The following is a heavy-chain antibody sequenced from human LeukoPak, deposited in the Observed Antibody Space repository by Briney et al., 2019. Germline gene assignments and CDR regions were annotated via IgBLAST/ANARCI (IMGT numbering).Heavy chain of an antibody. Sequence: GGSLRLSCAASGFTFRSYALHWVRQAPGKGLEWVAVISFDGNTQYYAGSVKGRFTISRDSSKSTLFLQMNSLRTEDTAVYYCARDREDYGGRYFDYWGQGTLVTVSS. J-gene: IGHJ4*02. V-gene: IGHV3-30-3*01. CDR3: ARDREDYGGRYFDY. CDR1: GFTFRSYA. CDR2: ISFDGNTQ. D-gene: IGHD4-23*01.